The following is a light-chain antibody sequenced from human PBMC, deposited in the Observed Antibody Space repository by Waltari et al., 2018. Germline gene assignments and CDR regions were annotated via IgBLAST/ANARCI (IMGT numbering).Light chain of an antibody. CDR3: NSYTTSSTWV. J-gene: IGLJ3*02. V-gene: IGLV2-14*01. CDR2: EVR. Sequence: QSALTQPASVSGSPGQSITISCTGTRSDLGPYHYVSWYQHLPGKAPKLIISEVRRRPSGVSNRFSGSKSGNMASLTISGLQAEDEADYYCNSYTTSSTWVFGGGTKLTVL. CDR1: RSDLGPYHY.